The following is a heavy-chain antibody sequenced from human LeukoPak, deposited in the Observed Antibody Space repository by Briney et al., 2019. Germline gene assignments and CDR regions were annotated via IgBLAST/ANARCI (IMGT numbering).Heavy chain of an antibody. CDR3: AKDIGVTPVRGYFDY. V-gene: IGHV3-9*01. Sequence: GGSLRLSCAASGSTFDDYAMHWVRQAPGKGLEWVSGISWNSGSIGYADSVKGRFTISRDNAKNSLHLQMNSLRAEDTALYYCAKDIGVTPVRGYFDYWGQGTLVTVSS. J-gene: IGHJ4*02. D-gene: IGHD4-17*01. CDR1: GSTFDDYA. CDR2: ISWNSGSI.